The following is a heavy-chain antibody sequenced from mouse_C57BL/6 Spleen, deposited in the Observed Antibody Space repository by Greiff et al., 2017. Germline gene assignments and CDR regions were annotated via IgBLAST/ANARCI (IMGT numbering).Heavy chain of an antibody. CDR2: IYPRSGNT. Sequence: QVQLQQSGAELARPGASVKLSCKASGYTFTSYGISWVKQRTGQGLEWIGEIYPRSGNTYYNEKFKGKATLTADKSSRTAYMELRSLTSEDSAVYFCARRGFYYDPGDYWGQGTTLTVSS. CDR3: ARRGFYYDPGDY. J-gene: IGHJ2*01. D-gene: IGHD2-4*01. V-gene: IGHV1-81*01. CDR1: GYTFTSYG.